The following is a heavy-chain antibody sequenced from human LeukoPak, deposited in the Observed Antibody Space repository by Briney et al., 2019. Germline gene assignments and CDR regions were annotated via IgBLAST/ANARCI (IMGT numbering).Heavy chain of an antibody. V-gene: IGHV3-48*02. CDR2: ISSSSSTI. J-gene: IGHJ3*02. CDR3: AKRYCSSTSCYTDAFDI. D-gene: IGHD2-2*01. CDR1: GFTFSSYS. Sequence: GGSLRFSCAASGFTFSSYSMNWVRQAPGKGLEWVSYISSSSSTIYYADSVKGRFTISRDNAKNSLYLQMNSLRDEDTAVYYCAKRYCSSTSCYTDAFDIWGQGTMVTVSS.